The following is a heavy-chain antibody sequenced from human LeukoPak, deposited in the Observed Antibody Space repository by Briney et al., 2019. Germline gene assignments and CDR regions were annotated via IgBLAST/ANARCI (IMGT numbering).Heavy chain of an antibody. CDR1: GYTFTRYG. D-gene: IGHD3-16*02. CDR2: ISAYNGNT. V-gene: IGHV1-18*01. CDR3: ARAVITFGGVIVYFDY. Sequence: GASVKVSCKASGYTFTRYGISWVRQAPGQGLEWMGWISAYNGNTNYAQKLQGRVTMTTDTSTSTAYMELRSLRSDDTAVYYCARAVITFGGVIVYFDYWGQGTLVTVSS. J-gene: IGHJ4*02.